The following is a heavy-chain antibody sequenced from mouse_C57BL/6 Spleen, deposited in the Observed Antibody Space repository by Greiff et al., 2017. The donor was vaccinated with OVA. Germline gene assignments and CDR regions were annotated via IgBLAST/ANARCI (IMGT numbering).Heavy chain of an antibody. J-gene: IGHJ1*03. CDR2: IHPSDSDT. Sequence: VQLQQPGAELVKPGASVKVSCKASGYTFTSYWMHWVKQRPGQGLEWIGRIHPSDSDTNYNQKFKGKATLTVDKSSSTAYMQLSSLTSEDSAVYYCAIEGSSLYWYFDVWGTGTTVTVSS. V-gene: IGHV1-74*01. CDR3: AIEGSSLYWYFDV. CDR1: GYTFTSYW. D-gene: IGHD1-1*01.